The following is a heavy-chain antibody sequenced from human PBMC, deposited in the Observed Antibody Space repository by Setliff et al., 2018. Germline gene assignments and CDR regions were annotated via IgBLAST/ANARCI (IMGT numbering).Heavy chain of an antibody. CDR1: GGSISSGNYY. J-gene: IGHJ6*03. V-gene: IGHV4-61*09. D-gene: IGHD2-8*01. CDR3: AREDGPNYYYYYMDI. CDR2: IQTSGTT. Sequence: SETLSLTCTVSGGSISSGNYYWSWIRQPAGKGLEWIGHIQTSGTTNYNPSLKSRVTISVDTSKNQFSLKLSAATAADTAVYFCAREDGPNYYYYYMDIWGKGTTVTVSS.